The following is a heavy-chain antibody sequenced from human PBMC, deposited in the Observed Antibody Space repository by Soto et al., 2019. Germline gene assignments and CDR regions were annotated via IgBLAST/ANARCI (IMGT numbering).Heavy chain of an antibody. V-gene: IGHV3-11*05. CDR2: ISSSTSHT. CDR3: ARGRGAAADYFDF. Sequence: GGSLRLSCAVPGFSFSDYYMTWIRQAPGKGLEWVSYISSSTSHTNYADSVKGRFTISRDNAKNSLFLQMNSLRAEDTAVYYSARGRGAAADYFDFWGQGTLVTVSS. D-gene: IGHD6-13*01. J-gene: IGHJ4*02. CDR1: GFSFSDYY.